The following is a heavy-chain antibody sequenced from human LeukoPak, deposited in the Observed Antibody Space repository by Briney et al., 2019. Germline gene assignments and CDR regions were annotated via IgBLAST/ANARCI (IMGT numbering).Heavy chain of an antibody. V-gene: IGHV4-31*03. CDR3: ARNELISSNYYYYGMDV. CDR2: INYSGNA. CDR1: GGSISSGGNY. J-gene: IGHJ6*02. Sequence: SETLSLTCTVSGGSISSGGNYWTWICQNPGKGLEWIGYINYSGNAYYNPSLKSRVTISVDTSKNQFSLKLSSVTAADTAVYYCARNELISSNYYYYGMDVWGQGTTVTVSS.